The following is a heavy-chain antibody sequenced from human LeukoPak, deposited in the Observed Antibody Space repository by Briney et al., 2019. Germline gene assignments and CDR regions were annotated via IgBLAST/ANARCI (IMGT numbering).Heavy chain of an antibody. CDR1: GYTFTGYY. V-gene: IGHV1-2*02. D-gene: IGHD5/OR15-5a*01. CDR2: INPNSGGT. J-gene: IGHJ3*02. CDR3: ARQNSVYVEDAFDI. Sequence: GASVKVSCKDSGYTFTGYYMHWVRQAPGQGLEWMGWINPNSGGTNYAQKFQGRVTMTRDTSISTAYMELSRLRSDDTAVYYCARQNSVYVEDAFDIWGQGTMVTVSS.